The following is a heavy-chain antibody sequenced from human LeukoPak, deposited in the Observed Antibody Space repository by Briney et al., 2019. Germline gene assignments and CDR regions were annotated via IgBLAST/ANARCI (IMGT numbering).Heavy chain of an antibody. CDR3: ARDVSSSWYFGFDY. V-gene: IGHV1-2*02. J-gene: IGHJ4*02. CDR1: GYTFTNYY. Sequence: ASVKVSCKASGYTFTNYYMHWVRQAPGQGLEWMGWINPNSGGTNYAQKFQGRVTMTRDTSISTAYMELSRLRSDDTAVYYCARDVSSSWYFGFDYWGQGTLVTVSS. CDR2: INPNSGGT. D-gene: IGHD6-13*01.